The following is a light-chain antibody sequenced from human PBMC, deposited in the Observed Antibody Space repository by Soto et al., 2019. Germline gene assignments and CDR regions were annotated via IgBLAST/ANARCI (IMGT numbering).Light chain of an antibody. J-gene: IGKJ3*01. Sequence: EMVLTQSPGTLSLSPGERATLSCRASQSVSSSYLAWYQQKPGQAPRLLIYGASSRATGIPDRFSGSGSGTDFTLTISRLEPEDFAEYYCQQYGSSPPPFGPGTKVDIK. CDR1: QSVSSSY. V-gene: IGKV3-20*01. CDR2: GAS. CDR3: QQYGSSPPP.